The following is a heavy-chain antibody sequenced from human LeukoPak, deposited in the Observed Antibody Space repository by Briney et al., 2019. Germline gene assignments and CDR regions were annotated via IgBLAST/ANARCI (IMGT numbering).Heavy chain of an antibody. CDR1: GFIVSTNY. D-gene: IGHD2-2*01. Sequence: PGGSLRLSCAASGFIVSTNYMSWVRQAPGKGLEWVSGINWNGGSTGYADSVKGRFTISRDNAKNSLYLQMNSLRAEDTALYYCARGYCSSTSCYFDYWGQGTLVTVSS. CDR2: INWNGGST. J-gene: IGHJ4*02. CDR3: ARGYCSSTSCYFDY. V-gene: IGHV3-20*04.